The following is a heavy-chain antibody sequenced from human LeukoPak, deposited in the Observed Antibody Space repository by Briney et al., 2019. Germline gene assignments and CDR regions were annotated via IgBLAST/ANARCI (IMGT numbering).Heavy chain of an antibody. CDR3: ARRWPHSSGYYLFDY. CDR1: GGTFSSHG. Sequence: SVKVSCKASGGTFSSHGLSWVRQAPGQGLEWMGGIIPIFGSTNYAQNFQSRVTITMDESTSTAYMELSSLRTDDTAVYYCARRWPHSSGYYLFDYWGQGTLVTVSS. D-gene: IGHD3-22*01. CDR2: IIPIFGST. V-gene: IGHV1-69*05. J-gene: IGHJ4*02.